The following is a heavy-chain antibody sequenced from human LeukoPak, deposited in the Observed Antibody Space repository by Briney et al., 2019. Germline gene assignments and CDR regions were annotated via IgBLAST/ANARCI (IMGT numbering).Heavy chain of an antibody. CDR2: ISAYSGNT. Sequence: GASVKVSCKASGYTFTSYGISWVRQAPGQGLEWMGWISAYSGNTNYAQKLQGRVTMTTDTSTSTAYMELRSLRSDDTAVYYCAREFGYGSGSPDPSQHMDVWGKGTTVTISS. V-gene: IGHV1-18*01. J-gene: IGHJ6*03. CDR3: AREFGYGSGSPDPSQHMDV. CDR1: GYTFTSYG. D-gene: IGHD3-10*01.